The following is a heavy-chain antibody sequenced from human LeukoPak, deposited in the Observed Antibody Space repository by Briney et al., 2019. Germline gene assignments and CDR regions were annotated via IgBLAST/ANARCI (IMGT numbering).Heavy chain of an antibody. CDR2: ISSSSSYI. CDR1: GFTFSSYS. J-gene: IGHJ3*02. CDR3: ARVGPAAAHAFDI. Sequence: PGGSLRLSCAASGFTFSSYSMNWVRQAPGKGLEWVSSISSSSSYIYYVDSVKGRFTISRDNAKNSLYLQMNSLRAEDTAVYYCARVGPAAAHAFDIWGQGTMVTVSS. V-gene: IGHV3-21*01. D-gene: IGHD2-2*01.